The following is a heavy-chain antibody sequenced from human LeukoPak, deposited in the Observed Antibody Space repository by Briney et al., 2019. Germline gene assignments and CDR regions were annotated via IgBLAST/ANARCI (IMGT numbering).Heavy chain of an antibody. D-gene: IGHD3-22*01. Sequence: GGSLRLSCVASGFTFSTYWMSWVRQAPGKGLEWVANIHPAGSDTYYVDSVKGRFTISRDDAKNSVFLQMNSLRAEGTAVYYCARGPRRDVVVIPECDFWGQGTLVTVSS. CDR1: GFTFSTYW. V-gene: IGHV3-7*01. CDR3: ARGPRRDVVVIPECDF. J-gene: IGHJ4*02. CDR2: IHPAGSDT.